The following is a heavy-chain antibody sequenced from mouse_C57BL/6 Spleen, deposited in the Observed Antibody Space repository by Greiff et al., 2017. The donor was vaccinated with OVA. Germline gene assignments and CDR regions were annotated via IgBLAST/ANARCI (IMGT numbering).Heavy chain of an antibody. CDR2: INPSNGGT. D-gene: IGHD4-1*01. Sequence: VQLQQPGTELVKPGASVKLSCKASGYTFTSYWMHWVKQRPGQGLEWIGNINPSNGGTNYNEKFKSKATLTVDKSSSTAYMQLSSLTSEDSAVYYCAREGELGRRYWYFDVWGTGTTVTVSS. V-gene: IGHV1-53*01. J-gene: IGHJ1*03. CDR3: AREGELGRRYWYFDV. CDR1: GYTFTSYW.